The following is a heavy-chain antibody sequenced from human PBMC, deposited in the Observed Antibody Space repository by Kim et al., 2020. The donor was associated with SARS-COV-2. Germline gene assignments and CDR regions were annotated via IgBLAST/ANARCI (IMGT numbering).Heavy chain of an antibody. V-gene: IGHV3-30*01. CDR3: ARDYSGSWYYYYGMDV. D-gene: IGHD1-26*01. Sequence: SVKGRFTISRDNSKNTLYLQMNSLRAEDTAVYYCARDYSGSWYYYYGMDVWGQGTTVTVSS. J-gene: IGHJ6*02.